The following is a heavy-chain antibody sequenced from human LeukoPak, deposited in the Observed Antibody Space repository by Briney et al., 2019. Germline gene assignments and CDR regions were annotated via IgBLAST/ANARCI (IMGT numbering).Heavy chain of an antibody. V-gene: IGHV4-34*01. J-gene: IGHJ4*02. Sequence: SETLSLTCAVSGGSFSGYYWSWIRQPPGKGLEWIGEINHSGSTNYNPSLKSRVTISVDTSKNQFSLKLSSVTAAATAVYYCARGGISGYVYWGQGTLVTVSS. CDR2: INHSGST. D-gene: IGHD5-12*01. CDR1: GGSFSGYY. CDR3: ARGGISGYVY.